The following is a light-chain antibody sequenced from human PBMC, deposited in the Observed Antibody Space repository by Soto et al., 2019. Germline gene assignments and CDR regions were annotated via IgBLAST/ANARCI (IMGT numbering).Light chain of an antibody. CDR3: SSYAGSNNRVV. Sequence: QSALTQPPSASGSPGQSVTISCTGTSSDVGGYNYVSWYQQHPGKAPKLMIYEVSKRPSGVPDRFSGSKSGNTASLTVSGLLADDEADYYCSSYAGSNNRVVFGGGTQLTVL. CDR1: SSDVGGYNY. V-gene: IGLV2-8*01. J-gene: IGLJ2*01. CDR2: EVS.